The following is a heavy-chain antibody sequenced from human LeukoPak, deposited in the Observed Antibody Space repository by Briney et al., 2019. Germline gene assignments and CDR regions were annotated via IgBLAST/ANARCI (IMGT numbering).Heavy chain of an antibody. CDR1: GLTFHDYA. V-gene: IGHV3-43*02. Sequence: GGSLILSCVASGLTFHDYAMHWVRQAPGKGLEWVSLISADGGSTFYADSVRGRFIISRDNSKNSLYLQMNSLRTEDTAMYYCAKESGKFDYWGQGTLVAVSS. CDR2: ISADGGST. CDR3: AKESGKFDY. J-gene: IGHJ4*02.